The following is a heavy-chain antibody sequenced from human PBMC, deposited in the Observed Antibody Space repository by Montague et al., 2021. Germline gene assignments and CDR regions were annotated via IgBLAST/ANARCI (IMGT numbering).Heavy chain of an antibody. D-gene: IGHD3-10*01. CDR1: GGSTSSTSYY. V-gene: IGHV4-39*02. J-gene: IGHJ3*02. CDR3: ARDSTVVEPWVGEHKGAFDI. Sequence: SETLSLTCTVSGGSTSSTSYYWGWIRQPPGKELEFIGVIYYNGSTYHNPSLKSRVTVSIDTSKNQFSLKLISVTAADTAVYFCARDSTVVEPWVGEHKGAFDIWGQGTMVTVSS. CDR2: IYYNGST.